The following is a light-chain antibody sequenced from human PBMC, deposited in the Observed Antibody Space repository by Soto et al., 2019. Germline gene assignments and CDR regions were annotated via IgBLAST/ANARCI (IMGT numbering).Light chain of an antibody. CDR1: SSDVGGYNY. CDR2: EVS. CDR3: SSYTSSSTVV. V-gene: IGLV2-14*01. Sequence: QSALTQPASVSGSPGQSITISCTGTSSDVGGYNYVSWYQQHPGKAPQLMIYEVSNRPSRVSNRFSGSKSGNTTSLTISGLPAEDEADYYCSSYTSSSTVVFGGGTQLTVL. J-gene: IGLJ2*01.